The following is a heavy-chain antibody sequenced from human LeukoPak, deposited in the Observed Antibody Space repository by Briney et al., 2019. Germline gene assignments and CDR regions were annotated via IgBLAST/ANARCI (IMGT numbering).Heavy chain of an antibody. CDR3: ARRGEGTSMSRFDY. V-gene: IGHV4-39*01. CDR1: SGSISSSSYY. CDR2: IYYSGST. Sequence: SETLSLTCTVSSGSISSSSYYWGWIRQPPGKGLEWIGSIYYSGSTYYNPSLKSRVTISVDTSKTQFPLKLSSVTGADTAVYYCARRGEGTSMSRFDYWGQGTLVSVSS. J-gene: IGHJ4*02. D-gene: IGHD3-22*01.